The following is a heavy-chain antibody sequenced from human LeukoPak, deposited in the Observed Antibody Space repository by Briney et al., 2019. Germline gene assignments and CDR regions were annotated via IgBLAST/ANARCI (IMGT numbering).Heavy chain of an antibody. D-gene: IGHD3-22*01. V-gene: IGHV1-8*03. CDR2: MNPNSGNT. Sequence: ASVKVSCKASGYTFTGYYMHWVRQAPGQGLEWMGWMNPNSGNTGYAQKFQGRVTITRNTSISTAYMELSSLRSEDTAVYYCAGVRDYDSSGTVFDYWGQGTLVTVSS. CDR3: AGVRDYDSSGTVFDY. J-gene: IGHJ4*02. CDR1: GYTFTGYY.